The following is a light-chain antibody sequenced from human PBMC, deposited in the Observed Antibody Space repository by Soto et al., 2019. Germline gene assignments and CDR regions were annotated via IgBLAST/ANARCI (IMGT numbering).Light chain of an antibody. J-gene: IGKJ1*01. Sequence: EIVMTQSPATLSVSPGERATLSCRASQSVSSNLAWYQQKPGQAPRLLIYGASTRATGIPARFSGSGSGTEFTLTISSLESEDFAVYHYQQYKNWLWTFGQGTKVEIK. CDR1: QSVSSN. CDR3: QQYKNWLWT. CDR2: GAS. V-gene: IGKV3-15*01.